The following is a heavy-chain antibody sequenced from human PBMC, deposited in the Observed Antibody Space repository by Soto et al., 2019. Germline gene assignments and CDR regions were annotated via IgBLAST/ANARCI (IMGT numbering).Heavy chain of an antibody. CDR3: ARGRNYYGSSDWFDP. V-gene: IGHV4-34*01. Sequence: SETLSLTCAVYGGSFSGYYWSWIRQPPGKGLEWIGEINHSGSTNYNPSLKSRVTISVDTSKNQFSLKLSSVTAADTAVYYCARGRNYYGSSDWFDPWGQGTLVT. J-gene: IGHJ5*02. D-gene: IGHD3-10*01. CDR1: GGSFSGYY. CDR2: INHSGST.